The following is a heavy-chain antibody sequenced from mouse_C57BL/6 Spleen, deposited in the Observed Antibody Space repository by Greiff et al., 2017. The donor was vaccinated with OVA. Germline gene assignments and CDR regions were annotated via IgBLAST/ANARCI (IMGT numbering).Heavy chain of an antibody. CDR1: GYSFTGYY. CDR3: ATPYDYDPTWFAY. CDR2: INPSTGGT. J-gene: IGHJ3*01. D-gene: IGHD2-4*01. V-gene: IGHV1-42*01. Sequence: EVKLMESGPELVKPGASVKISCKASGYSFTGYYMNWVKQSPEKSLEWIGEINPSTGGTTYNQKFKAKATLTVDKSSSTAYMQLKSLTSEDSAVYYCATPYDYDPTWFAYWGQGTLVTVSA.